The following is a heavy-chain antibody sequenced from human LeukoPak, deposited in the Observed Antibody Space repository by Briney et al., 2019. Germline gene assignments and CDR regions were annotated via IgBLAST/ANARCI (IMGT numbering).Heavy chain of an antibody. D-gene: IGHD6-19*01. CDR3: ARGGIVVATDY. CDR2: INHRGST. V-gene: IGHV4-34*01. J-gene: IGHJ4*02. CDR1: GGSFSGYY. Sequence: SETLSLTCDDYGGSFSGYYWSWIRQPPGKGLEWIGEINHRGSTNYNPSLKSRVTISVDTSKNQFSLKLTSVTAADAAVYYCARGGIVVATDYWGQGTLVTVSS.